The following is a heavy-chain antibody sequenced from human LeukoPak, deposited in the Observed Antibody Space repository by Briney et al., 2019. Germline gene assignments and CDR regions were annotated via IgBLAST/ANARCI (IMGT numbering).Heavy chain of an antibody. V-gene: IGHV3-9*01. J-gene: IGHJ4*02. Sequence: PGGSLRLSCAASGFTFDDSAMHWVRQTPGKGLEWVSGITWNSGSIGYADSVKGRFTISRDNAKNTLYLQMNSLRAEDTAVYYCASPGHHYYGSGSYRYWGQGTLVTVSS. D-gene: IGHD3-10*01. CDR2: ITWNSGSI. CDR1: GFTFDDSA. CDR3: ASPGHHYYGSGSYRY.